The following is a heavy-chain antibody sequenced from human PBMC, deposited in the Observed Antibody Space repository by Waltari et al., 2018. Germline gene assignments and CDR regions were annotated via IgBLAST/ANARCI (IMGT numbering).Heavy chain of an antibody. CDR1: GYTLTELS. D-gene: IGHD3-22*01. V-gene: IGHV1-24*01. J-gene: IGHJ4*02. CDR3: ATEYYYDSSGYYSFSGEFDY. CDR2: FDPEDGET. Sequence: QVQLVQSGAEVKKPGASVKVSCKVSGYTLTELSMHWVRQAPGKGLEWMGGFDPEDGETIYAQKFQGRVTMTEDTSTDTAYMELSSLRSEDTAVYYCATEYYYDSSGYYSFSGEFDYWGQGTLVIVSS.